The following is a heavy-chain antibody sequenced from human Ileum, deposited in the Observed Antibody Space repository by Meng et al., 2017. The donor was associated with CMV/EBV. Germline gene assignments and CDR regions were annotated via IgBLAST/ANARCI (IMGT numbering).Heavy chain of an antibody. Sequence: GESLKISWAASGFTFSSYEMNWVRQAPGKGLEWLSYISYSGDSIYYSDSVRGRFTISRDNAKHSLYLQMNSLRVEDTAVYYCTRDPRYGVWFGDWGQGTLVTVSS. CDR3: TRDPRYGVWFGD. D-gene: IGHD3-10*01. V-gene: IGHV3-48*03. CDR2: ISYSGDSI. CDR1: GFTFSSYE. J-gene: IGHJ4*02.